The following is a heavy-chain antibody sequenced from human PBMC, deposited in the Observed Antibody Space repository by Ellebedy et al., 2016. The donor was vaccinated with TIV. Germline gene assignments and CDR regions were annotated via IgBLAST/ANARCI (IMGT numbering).Heavy chain of an antibody. CDR3: ARDLHCSSTSCYAGSYYYYGMDV. CDR2: IIPILGIA. V-gene: IGHV1-69*04. Sequence: AASVKVSCKASGGTFSSYAISWVRQAPGQGLEWMGRIIPILGIANYAQKFQGRVTITADKSTSTAYMELSSLRSEDTAVYYCARDLHCSSTSCYAGSYYYYGMDVWGQGTTVTVSS. CDR1: GGTFSSYA. D-gene: IGHD2-2*01. J-gene: IGHJ6*02.